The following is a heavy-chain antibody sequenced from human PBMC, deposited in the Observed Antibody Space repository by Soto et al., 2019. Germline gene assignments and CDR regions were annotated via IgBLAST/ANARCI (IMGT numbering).Heavy chain of an antibody. J-gene: IGHJ4*02. CDR3: ARDPQGSYCYIDY. V-gene: IGHV3-30-3*01. CDR2: ISKDGNSK. Sequence: GGYLRLSCAASGFTFSNYAIHWVRQAPGKGLEWVTIISKDGNSKHYADSVKGRFTISRDNSKNTLFLQMNSLRAEDTAVYYCARDPQGSYCYIDYWGQGTPVTVSS. D-gene: IGHD3-10*01. CDR1: GFTFSNYA.